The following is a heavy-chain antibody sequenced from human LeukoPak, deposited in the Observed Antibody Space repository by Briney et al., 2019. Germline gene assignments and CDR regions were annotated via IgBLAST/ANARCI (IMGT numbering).Heavy chain of an antibody. CDR2: IGTYNGNT. Sequence: ASVKVSCKASGYTFRNYGITWVRQAPGQGLEWMGWIGTYNGNTDYAQKFQGRVIMTADTSTTTAHMELRSLRPDDTAVYYCARGRLKRVPFTKVAGALDYWGQGTRVTVSS. J-gene: IGHJ4*02. V-gene: IGHV1-18*01. CDR1: GYTFRNYG. CDR3: ARGRLKRVPFTKVAGALDY. D-gene: IGHD6-19*01.